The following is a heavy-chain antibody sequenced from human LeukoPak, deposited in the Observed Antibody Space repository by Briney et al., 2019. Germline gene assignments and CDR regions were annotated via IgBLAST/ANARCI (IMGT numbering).Heavy chain of an antibody. CDR2: IYYSGST. V-gene: IGHV4-39*01. CDR1: GGSTSSSSYY. Sequence: SETLSLTCTVSGGSTSSSSYYWGWIRQPPGKGLEWIGSIYYSGSTYYSPSLKSRVTISVDTSENQFSLKLSSVTAADTAVYYCARLLDYGGNSVAFDIWGQGTMVTVSS. D-gene: IGHD4-23*01. J-gene: IGHJ3*02. CDR3: ARLLDYGGNSVAFDI.